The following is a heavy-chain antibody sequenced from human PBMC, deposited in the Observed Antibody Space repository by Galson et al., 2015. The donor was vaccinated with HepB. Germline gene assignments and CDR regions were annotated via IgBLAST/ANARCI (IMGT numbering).Heavy chain of an antibody. Sequence: LRLSCAASGFTFSDYYMTWIRQAPGKGLEWVSYISSSTAYINYADSMKGRFAISRDNAKNSLYLQMNSLRAEDTAVYYCARIHITIFGVVLHYGVDVWGRGTTVTVSS. CDR3: ARIHITIFGVVLHYGVDV. V-gene: IGHV3-11*06. D-gene: IGHD3-3*01. CDR2: ISSSTAYI. J-gene: IGHJ6*02. CDR1: GFTFSDYY.